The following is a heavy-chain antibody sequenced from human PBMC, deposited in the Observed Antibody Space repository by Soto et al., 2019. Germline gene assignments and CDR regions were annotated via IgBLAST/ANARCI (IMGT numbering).Heavy chain of an antibody. D-gene: IGHD6-19*01. Sequence: GASVTVSCTASVYTFIGFYMHWVRQAPGQGLEWMGWINPNSGGTKYAEKFQGRVTMTRDTSISTAYVELSRLTSDDTAVYYCASAAVTGTAGLDFWGQGTLVTVSS. CDR3: ASAAVTGTAGLDF. V-gene: IGHV1-2*02. CDR1: VYTFIGFY. J-gene: IGHJ4*02. CDR2: INPNSGGT.